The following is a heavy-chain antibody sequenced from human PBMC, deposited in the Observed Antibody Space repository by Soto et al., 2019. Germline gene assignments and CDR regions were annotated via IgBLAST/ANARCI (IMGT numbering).Heavy chain of an antibody. J-gene: IGHJ6*02. CDR3: ARVRDYGLGTNRHYYGMDV. V-gene: IGHV4-4*07. D-gene: IGHD3-10*01. CDR1: GGSISGYY. CDR2: LYTMGST. Sequence: QVQLQESGPGLVKSSETLSLTCTVSGGSISGYYWSWIRQPAGKGLEWIGRLYTMGSTNYNPSLQSRVTMSVDTSKNEFSLKVSSVTDADTAVYFCARVRDYGLGTNRHYYGMDVWGQGTTVTVSS.